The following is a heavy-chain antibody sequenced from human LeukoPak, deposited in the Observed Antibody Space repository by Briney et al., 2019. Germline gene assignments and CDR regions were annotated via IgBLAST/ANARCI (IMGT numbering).Heavy chain of an antibody. D-gene: IGHD3-22*01. CDR2: INPNSGDT. J-gene: IGHJ4*02. V-gene: IGHV1-2*02. Sequence: ASVRVSCKASGYTFTGYYIYWVRQAPGQGLEWMGWINPNSGDTNYAQKFQGRVTMTRDTSISTAYMELSRLTSDDTAVYYCARPISASDYYDSSGYQWGQGTLVTVSS. CDR1: GYTFTGYY. CDR3: ARPISASDYYDSSGYQ.